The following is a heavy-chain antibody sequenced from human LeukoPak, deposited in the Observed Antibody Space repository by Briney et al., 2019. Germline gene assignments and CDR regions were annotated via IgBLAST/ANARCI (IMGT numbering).Heavy chain of an antibody. CDR3: ARDRGSYAANAFDI. Sequence: SVNVSCKASGGTFSSYAISWVRQAPGQGLEWMGGIIPIFGTANYAQKFQGRVTITTDESTSTAYMELSSLRSEDTAVYYCARDRGSYAANAFDIWGQGTMVTVSS. CDR2: IIPIFGTA. V-gene: IGHV1-69*05. CDR1: GGTFSSYA. J-gene: IGHJ3*02. D-gene: IGHD1-26*01.